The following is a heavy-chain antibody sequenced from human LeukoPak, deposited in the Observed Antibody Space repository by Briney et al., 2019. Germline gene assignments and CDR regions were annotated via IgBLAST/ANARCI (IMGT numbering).Heavy chain of an antibody. Sequence: GGSLRLSCAASGFTFDDYAMHWVRQAPGKGLEWVSGISWNSGSIGYADSVKGRFTISRDNAKNSLYLQMNSLRAEDTAVYYCARDWSDPVGVHEWFDPWGQGTLVTVSS. CDR2: ISWNSGSI. D-gene: IGHD1-26*01. CDR3: ARDWSDPVGVHEWFDP. J-gene: IGHJ5*02. CDR1: GFTFDDYA. V-gene: IGHV3-9*01.